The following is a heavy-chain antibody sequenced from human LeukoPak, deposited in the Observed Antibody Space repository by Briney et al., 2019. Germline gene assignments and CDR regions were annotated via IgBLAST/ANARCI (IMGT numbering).Heavy chain of an antibody. V-gene: IGHV3-30-3*01. CDR1: GFTFSSYA. Sequence: GRSLRLSCAASGFTFSSYAMHWVRQAPGKGLEWVAVISYDGSNKYYADSVKGRFTISRDNSKNTLYLQMNSLRAEDTAVYYCARDACWRCAFDYWGQGTLVTVSS. CDR3: ARDACWRCAFDY. CDR2: ISYDGSNK. D-gene: IGHD4-17*01. J-gene: IGHJ4*02.